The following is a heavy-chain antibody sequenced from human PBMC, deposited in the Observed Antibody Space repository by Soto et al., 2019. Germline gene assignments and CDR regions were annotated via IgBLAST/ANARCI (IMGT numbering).Heavy chain of an antibody. J-gene: IGHJ4*02. CDR2: TGATGRTT. CDR1: GFTFNIYA. D-gene: IGHD1-20*01. CDR3: ATVHNTSRSFDY. Sequence: GSLRLSCAASGFTFNIYAMTWVRQAPGKGLEWVSTTGATGRTTYYSDSVKGRFTVSRDNSKNTLDLQMSNLRAEDTAVYYCATVHNTSRSFDYRGQGTLVTV. V-gene: IGHV3-23*01.